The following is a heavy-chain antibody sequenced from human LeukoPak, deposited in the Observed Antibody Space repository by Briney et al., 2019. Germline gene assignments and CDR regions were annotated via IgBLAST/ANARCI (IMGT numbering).Heavy chain of an antibody. J-gene: IGHJ6*03. CDR2: INHSGST. D-gene: IGHD6-6*01. CDR3: ARRPRGGAARQYYYYYMDV. V-gene: IGHV4-34*01. CDR1: GGSFSGYY. Sequence: SETLSLTCAVYGGSFSGYYWSWIRQPPGKGLEWIGEINHSGSTNYNPSLKSRVTISVDTSKNQFSLKLSSVTAADTAVYYCARRPRGGAARQYYYYYMDVWGKGTTVTVSS.